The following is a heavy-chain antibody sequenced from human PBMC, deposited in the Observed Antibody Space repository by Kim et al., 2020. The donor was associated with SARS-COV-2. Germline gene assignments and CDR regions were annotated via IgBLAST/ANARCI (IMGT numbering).Heavy chain of an antibody. D-gene: IGHD1-26*01. Sequence: GGSLRLSCAASGFTFSSYAIHWVRQAPGKRLECISGISGNGDNTYYANSLKDRFTISRDNSKNTLYLQMGSLRGEDMAVYYCARVSGGGYDQCGQRTLVTVSS. CDR1: GFTFSSYA. V-gene: IGHV3-64*01. J-gene: IGHJ5*02. CDR3: ARVSGGGYDQ. CDR2: ISGNGDNT.